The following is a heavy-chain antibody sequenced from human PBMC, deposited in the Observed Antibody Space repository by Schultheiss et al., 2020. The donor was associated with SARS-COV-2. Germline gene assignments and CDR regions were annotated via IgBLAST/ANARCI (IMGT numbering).Heavy chain of an antibody. D-gene: IGHD2-15*01. CDR3: ARRALGYCSGGSCYDAFDI. Sequence: SETLSLTCAVSGASISSSNWWSWVRQPPGKGLEWIGEIYHSGTTNYNPSLKSRVTISVDTSKNQFSLKLSSVTAADTAVYYCARRALGYCSGGSCYDAFDIWGQGTMVTVSS. CDR2: IYHSGTT. CDR1: GASISSSNW. V-gene: IGHV4-4*02. J-gene: IGHJ3*02.